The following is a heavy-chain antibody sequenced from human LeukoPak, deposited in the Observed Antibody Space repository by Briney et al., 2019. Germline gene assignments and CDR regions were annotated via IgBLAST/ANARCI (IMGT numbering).Heavy chain of an antibody. CDR1: GGSFSGYY. D-gene: IGHD6-6*01. CDR3: ARGLIAARPNDY. Sequence: SETLSPTCAVYGGSFSGYYWSWIRQPPRKGLEWIGEINHSGSTNYNPSLKSRVTISVDTSKNQFSLKLSSVTAADTAVYYCARGLIAARPNDYWGQGTLVTVSS. J-gene: IGHJ4*02. CDR2: INHSGST. V-gene: IGHV4-34*01.